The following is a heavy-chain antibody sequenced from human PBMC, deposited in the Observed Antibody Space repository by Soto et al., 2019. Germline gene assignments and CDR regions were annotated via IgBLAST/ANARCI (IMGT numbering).Heavy chain of an antibody. Sequence: QVQLVQSGAEVKKPGSSVKVSCKSSGGTFRSYAFSWVRQAPGHGLEYMGGIIPMFGSANYAQKFQGRVTITADESTSTAYMELSRLRAEHPAGYYCARAMYERIGYPTSYWGKGNLVTVAS. CDR2: IIPMFGSA. CDR3: ARAMYERIGYPTSY. D-gene: IGHD3-22*01. V-gene: IGHV1-69*12. J-gene: IGHJ4*02. CDR1: GGTFRSYA.